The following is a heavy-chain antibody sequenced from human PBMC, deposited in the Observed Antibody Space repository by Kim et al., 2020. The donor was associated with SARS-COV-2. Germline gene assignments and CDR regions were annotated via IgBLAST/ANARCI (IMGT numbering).Heavy chain of an antibody. J-gene: IGHJ6*02. CDR1: GGTFNTYA. Sequence: SVKVSCKASGGTFNTYAISWVRQAPGQGLEWMGGIIPIFGTASYAQKFQGRVTITAHEPTTTAYMELSSLRSEDTAVYYCAREGSSSLSVDYFYGMDVWGQGTTVTVSS. D-gene: IGHD2-2*01. CDR2: IIPIFGTA. V-gene: IGHV1-69*13. CDR3: AREGSSSLSVDYFYGMDV.